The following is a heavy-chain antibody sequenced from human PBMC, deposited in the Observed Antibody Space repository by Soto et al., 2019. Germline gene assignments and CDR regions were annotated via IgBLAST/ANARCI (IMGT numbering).Heavy chain of an antibody. CDR1: GFTFSSYA. J-gene: IGHJ4*02. CDR3: ARTTSRMTTVTSCFDC. Sequence: PGGSLRLSCAASGFTFSSYAMHWVRQAPGKGLEWVAVISYDGSDKYYADSVKGRFTISRDNSKNTLYLQVNSLSAEDTAVYYCARTTSRMTTVTSCFDCWGRGTLVTVSS. CDR2: ISYDGSDK. D-gene: IGHD4-4*01. V-gene: IGHV3-30-3*01.